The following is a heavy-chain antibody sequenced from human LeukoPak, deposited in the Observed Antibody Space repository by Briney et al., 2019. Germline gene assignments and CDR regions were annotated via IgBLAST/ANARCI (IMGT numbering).Heavy chain of an antibody. Sequence: TGGSLRLSCAASGFTFSDYSMNWVRQAPGKGLEWVSYISGGSGTIYYADSVKGRFTISRDNAKNSLFLQMNSLRAEDTAVYYCARDSSSWYYYYYGMDVWGQGTTVTVSS. CDR2: ISGGSGTI. CDR1: GFTFSDYS. J-gene: IGHJ6*02. CDR3: ARDSSSWYYYYYGMDV. V-gene: IGHV3-48*01. D-gene: IGHD6-13*01.